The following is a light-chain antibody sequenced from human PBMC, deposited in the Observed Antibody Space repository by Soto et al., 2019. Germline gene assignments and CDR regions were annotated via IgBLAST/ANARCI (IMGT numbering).Light chain of an antibody. CDR3: SSYASSSTPYV. CDR2: DVS. J-gene: IGLJ1*01. CDR1: SSDVGGFDF. Sequence: QSVLTQPASVSGSPGQSITISCTGTSSDVGGFDFVSWYQHHPGKAPKLMICDVSNRPSGVSNCFSGSKSGNTASLTISGLQAEDEADYYCSSYASSSTPYVFGTGTKVTVL. V-gene: IGLV2-14*03.